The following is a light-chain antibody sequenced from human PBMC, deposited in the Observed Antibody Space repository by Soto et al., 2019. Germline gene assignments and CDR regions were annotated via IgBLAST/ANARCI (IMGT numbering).Light chain of an antibody. V-gene: IGKV1D-13*01. CDR2: DAS. Sequence: AIQLTQSPSSLSASVGDRVTLTCRASQGISSDLAWYQQKPGKPPALLIYDASNLKSGLPSRFSGSGSGTDFTLTINSLQTEDFETYYCQQYQNYPLSLGGGKKVEI. CDR1: QGISSD. CDR3: QQYQNYPLS. J-gene: IGKJ4*01.